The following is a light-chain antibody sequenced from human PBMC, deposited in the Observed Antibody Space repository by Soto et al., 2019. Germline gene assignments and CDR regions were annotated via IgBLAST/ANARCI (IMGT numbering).Light chain of an antibody. CDR1: SSDVGGYNY. V-gene: IGLV2-8*01. CDR2: EVS. CDR3: SSYAGSNNFVV. Sequence: QSVLTQPPSASGSPGQSVTISCTGTSSDVGGYNYVSWYQQHPGKAPKLMIYEVSKRPSGVPDRFSGSKSGNTASLTVSGLQAEDEADYCCSSYAGSNNFVVFGTGTKVTVL. J-gene: IGLJ1*01.